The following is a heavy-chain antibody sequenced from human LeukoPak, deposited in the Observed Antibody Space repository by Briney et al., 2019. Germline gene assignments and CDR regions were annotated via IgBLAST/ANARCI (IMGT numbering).Heavy chain of an antibody. Sequence: ASVKVSCKASGYTFTGYYMRWVRQAPGQGLEWMGWINPNSGGTNYAQKFQGRVTMTRDTSISTAYMELSRLRSDDTAVYYCASSVVPAANYFDYWGQGTLVTVSS. J-gene: IGHJ4*02. CDR1: GYTFTGYY. CDR3: ASSVVPAANYFDY. V-gene: IGHV1-2*02. CDR2: INPNSGGT. D-gene: IGHD2-2*01.